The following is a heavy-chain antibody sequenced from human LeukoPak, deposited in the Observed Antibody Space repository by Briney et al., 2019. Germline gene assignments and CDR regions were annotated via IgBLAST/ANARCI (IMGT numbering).Heavy chain of an antibody. J-gene: IGHJ4*02. V-gene: IGHV3-21*01. CDR3: ARGRGGYDILTGYYRWAIDY. D-gene: IGHD3-9*01. Sequence: PGGSLRLSCAASGLTFSSYSMNWVRQAPGKGLECVSSISSSSSYIYYADSVKGRFTISRDNAKNSLYLQMNSLRAEDTAVYYCARGRGGYDILTGYYRWAIDYWGQGTLVTVSS. CDR2: ISSSSSYI. CDR1: GLTFSSYS.